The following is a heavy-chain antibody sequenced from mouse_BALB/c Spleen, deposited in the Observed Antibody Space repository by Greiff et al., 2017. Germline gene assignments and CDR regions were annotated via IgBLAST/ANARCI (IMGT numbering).Heavy chain of an antibody. CDR2: ISSGGSYT. CDR1: GFTFSSYG. CDR3: ARQGVRTEGYAMDY. Sequence: EVKLVESGGDLVKPGGSLKLSCAASGFTFSSYGMSWVRQTPDKRLEWVATISSGGSYTYYPDSVKGRFTISRDNAKNTLYLQMSSLKSEDTAMYYCARQGVRTEGYAMDYWGQGTSVTVSS. D-gene: IGHD2-14*01. J-gene: IGHJ4*01. V-gene: IGHV5-6*01.